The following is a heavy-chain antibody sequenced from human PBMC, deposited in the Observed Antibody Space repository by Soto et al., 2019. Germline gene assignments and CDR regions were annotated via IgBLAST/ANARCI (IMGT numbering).Heavy chain of an antibody. J-gene: IGHJ4*02. V-gene: IGHV3-64D*06. Sequence: LRLCXSAXGFTFNSYAMHWVRQAPGKGLEYVSAISNSGGSTYYADSVXGXXXXXXXXXXXXLXLQMSSLRADDTAVYYCVKALSARYNSAKAFDVWGQGILVTSPQ. CDR2: ISNSGGST. D-gene: IGHD2-2*02. CDR1: GFTFNSYA. CDR3: VKALSARYNSAKAFDV.